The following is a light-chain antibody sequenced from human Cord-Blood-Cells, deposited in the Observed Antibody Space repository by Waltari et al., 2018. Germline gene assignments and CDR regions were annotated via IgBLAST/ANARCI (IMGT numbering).Light chain of an antibody. CDR1: SSDVGSYNL. Sequence: QSALTQPASVSGSPGQSITISCTGTSSDVGSYNLVSWYQQHPGKDHKLVIYEGSKRPSGVSNRFSGSKSGNTASLTISGLQAEDEADYYCCSYAGSSTYVFGTGTKVTVL. V-gene: IGLV2-23*01. CDR3: CSYAGSSTYV. CDR2: EGS. J-gene: IGLJ1*01.